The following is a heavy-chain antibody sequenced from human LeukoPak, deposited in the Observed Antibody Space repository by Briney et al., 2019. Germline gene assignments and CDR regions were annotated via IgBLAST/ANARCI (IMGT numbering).Heavy chain of an antibody. CDR1: GYTFTSYG. CDR3: ARDLGYYYGGVSGDYFDY. J-gene: IGHJ4*02. V-gene: IGHV1-18*01. D-gene: IGHD3-10*01. CDR2: ISAYNGNT. Sequence: ASVKVSCKASGYTFTSYGISWVRQAPGQGLEWMGWISAYNGNTNYAQKLQGRVTMTTDTSTSTAYMELRSLRSDDTAVYYCARDLGYYYGGVSGDYFDYWAQGTLVPVSS.